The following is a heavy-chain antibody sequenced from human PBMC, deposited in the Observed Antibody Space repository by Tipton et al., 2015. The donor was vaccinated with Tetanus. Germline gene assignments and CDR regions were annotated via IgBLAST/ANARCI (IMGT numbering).Heavy chain of an antibody. CDR2: IHYDGTT. CDR3: ALTTDNWFDP. Sequence: GLVKPSETLSLTCTVSGGSLSRISYYWCAIRQRPGKGLEWIGSIHYDGTTHYNPSLNSRVTMSVDMSKNQFSLRLSSVTAADTAVYYCALTTDNWFDPWGRGTLVTVSS. J-gene: IGHJ5*02. V-gene: IGHV4-39*01. D-gene: IGHD1-1*01. CDR1: GGSLSRISYY.